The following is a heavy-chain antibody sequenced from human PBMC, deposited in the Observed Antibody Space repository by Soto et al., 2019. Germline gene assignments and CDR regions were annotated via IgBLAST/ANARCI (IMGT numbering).Heavy chain of an antibody. V-gene: IGHV3-15*01. CDR3: TTDDPINRY. CDR1: GFIFSNAW. CDR2: IKSKTNGGTT. Sequence: GGSLRLSCAASGFIFSNAWMSWVRQAPGKGLEWVGRIKSKTNGGTTDYAAPVRGRFSISRDDSKNTLYLQMNSLKTEDTAVYYCTTDDPINRYWGQGTLVTVSS. J-gene: IGHJ4*02.